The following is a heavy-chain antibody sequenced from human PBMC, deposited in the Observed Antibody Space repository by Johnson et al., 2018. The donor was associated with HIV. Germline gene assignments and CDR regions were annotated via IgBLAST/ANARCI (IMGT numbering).Heavy chain of an antibody. J-gene: IGHJ3*02. CDR3: AKHLDGDSNDAFDI. Sequence: QVQLVESGGGVVQPGRSLRLSCAASGFTFSTYAMDWVRQAPGKGLEWVAGISSDGSIKYYADSVKGQFTISRDNSKNTLYLQVNSLRAEDTAVYYCAKHLDGDSNDAFDIWGQGTMVTVSS. V-gene: IGHV3-30-3*02. CDR2: ISSDGSIK. D-gene: IGHD4-17*01. CDR1: GFTFSTYA.